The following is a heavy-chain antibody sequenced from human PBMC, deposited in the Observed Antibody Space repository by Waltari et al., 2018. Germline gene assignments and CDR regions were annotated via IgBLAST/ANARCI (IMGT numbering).Heavy chain of an antibody. V-gene: IGHV4-59*03. J-gene: IGHJ4*02. D-gene: IGHD3-3*01. Sequence: QVQLQESGPGLVKPSETLSLTCTVSGGSISSHYWSWIRQPPGKGLEWIWYIYYSGSTQYQPPLKSPGHHTVDTSKNPVSLEVSPFTRADTGGYYRAGTEAGVVTYFDYLGQGTLVTGSP. CDR3: AGTEAGVVTYFDY. CDR1: GGSISSHY. CDR2: IYYSGST.